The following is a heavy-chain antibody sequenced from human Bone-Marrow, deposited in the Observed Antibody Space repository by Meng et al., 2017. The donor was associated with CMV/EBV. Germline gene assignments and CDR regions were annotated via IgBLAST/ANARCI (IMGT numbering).Heavy chain of an antibody. CDR1: GFTFSSYA. J-gene: IGHJ6*02. Sequence: GESLKISCAASGFTFSSYAMSWVRQAPGKGLEWVSAISGSGGSTYYADSVKGRFTISRDNSKNTLYLQMSSLKASDSAMYYCAREVMKSSTRYYGMDVWGQGTTVTVSS. CDR2: ISGSGGST. D-gene: IGHD2-2*01. CDR3: AREVMKSSTRYYGMDV. V-gene: IGHV3-23*01.